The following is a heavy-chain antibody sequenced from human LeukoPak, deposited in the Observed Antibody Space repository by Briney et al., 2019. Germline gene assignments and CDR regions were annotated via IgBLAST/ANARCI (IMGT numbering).Heavy chain of an antibody. CDR1: GFTFSSYP. D-gene: IGHD3-9*01. CDR2: ISYDGSTK. V-gene: IGHV3-30*07. J-gene: IGHJ4*02. Sequence: GGSLRLSCAASGFTFSSYPMHWVRQAPGKGLEWVAVISYDGSTKYHADSAKGRFTISRDNSKNTLYLQMNSLRAEDTAVYYCASGYYVIFWGQGTLVTVSS. CDR3: ASGYYVIF.